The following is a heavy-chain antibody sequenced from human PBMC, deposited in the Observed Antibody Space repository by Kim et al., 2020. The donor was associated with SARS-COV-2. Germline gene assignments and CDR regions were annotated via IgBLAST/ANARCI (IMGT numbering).Heavy chain of an antibody. V-gene: IGHV1-18*01. J-gene: IGHJ6*02. CDR1: GYTFTSYG. D-gene: IGHD3-16*01. CDR3: ARAGGRGAGVGYYYYGMDV. Sequence: ASVKVSCKASGYTFTSYGMSGVRQAPGQGLEWMGWISAYNGNTNYAQKLQGRVTMTTDTYMSTAYMELRSLRSDDTAVYYCARAGGRGAGVGYYYYGMDVWGQGTPVTVSS. CDR2: ISAYNGNT.